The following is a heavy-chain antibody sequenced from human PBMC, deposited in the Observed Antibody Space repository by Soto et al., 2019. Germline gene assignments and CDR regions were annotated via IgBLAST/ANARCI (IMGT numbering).Heavy chain of an antibody. D-gene: IGHD3-3*01. V-gene: IGHV3-33*01. CDR3: ARDQYYDFWSGYYLLSYGMDV. CDR2: IWYDGSNK. Sequence: PGGSLRLSCAASGFTFSSYGMHWVRQAPGKGLEWVAVIWYDGSNKYYADSVKGRFTISRDNSKNTLYLQMNSLRAEDTAVYYCARDQYYDFWSGYYLLSYGMDVWGQGTTVTVSS. CDR1: GFTFSSYG. J-gene: IGHJ6*02.